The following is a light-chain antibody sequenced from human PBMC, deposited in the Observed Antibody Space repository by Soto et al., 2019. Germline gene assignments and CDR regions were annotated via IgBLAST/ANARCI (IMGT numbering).Light chain of an antibody. Sequence: QSALKQPASVAGSPGQSITISCTGTSSDVGGYNYVSWYQQHPGKAPKLMIYDVSNRPSGVSNRFSGSKSGNTASLTISGLQPEDEAYYYCRSYTSSSTLVVFVVGTQLTVL. CDR1: SSDVGGYNY. CDR3: RSYTSSSTLVV. V-gene: IGLV2-14*01. CDR2: DVS. J-gene: IGLJ2*01.